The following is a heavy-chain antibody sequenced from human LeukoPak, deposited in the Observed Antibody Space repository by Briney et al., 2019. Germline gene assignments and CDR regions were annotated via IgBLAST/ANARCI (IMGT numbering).Heavy chain of an antibody. CDR2: ISGSGGST. J-gene: IGHJ4*02. CDR1: GFPFSSYA. D-gene: IGHD4-23*01. V-gene: IGHV3-23*01. CDR3: AKASTMTTVVTGLYY. Sequence: GGSLRLSCAASGFPFSSYAMSWVRQAPGKGLEWVSAISGSGGSTYYADPVNGRFTISRDNSKNTLYLQMNNLRAEERAVYYCAKASTMTTVVTGLYYWGQGTLVTVSS.